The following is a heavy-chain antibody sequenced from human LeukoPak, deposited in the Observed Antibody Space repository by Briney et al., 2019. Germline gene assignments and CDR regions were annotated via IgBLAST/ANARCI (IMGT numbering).Heavy chain of an antibody. CDR1: GDSIISYF. CDR2: IYYIGST. Sequence: PSETLSLTCTVSGDSIISYFWSWIRQPPGKGLEWIGYIYYIGSTTYNPSLKNRVTMSVDTSKNQFSLKLSSVTAADTPVYYCARRSPSLDWFDPWGQGTLVTVSS. D-gene: IGHD6-6*01. V-gene: IGHV4-59*01. CDR3: ARRSPSLDWFDP. J-gene: IGHJ5*02.